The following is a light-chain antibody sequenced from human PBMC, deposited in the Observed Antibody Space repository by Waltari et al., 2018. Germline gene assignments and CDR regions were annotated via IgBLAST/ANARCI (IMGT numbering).Light chain of an antibody. Sequence: DIQMTQSPSPLSASIGDRVTITCLASQSIAIWLAWYQQKPGKDPKLLIYQASSLESGVASRFSGSGFGTEFTLTISSLQPDDFAVYYCQQYKSYPITFGQGTRLEIK. CDR2: QAS. J-gene: IGKJ5*01. CDR1: QSIAIW. CDR3: QQYKSYPIT. V-gene: IGKV1-5*03.